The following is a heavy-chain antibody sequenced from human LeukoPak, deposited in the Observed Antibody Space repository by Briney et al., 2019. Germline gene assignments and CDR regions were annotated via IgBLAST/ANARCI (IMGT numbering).Heavy chain of an antibody. J-gene: IGHJ4*02. Sequence: GASVKVSCKASGGTFSSYAISWVRQAPGPGLEWLGGIIPIFGTANYAQKFQGRVTMTRAMSTSTVYMELNSLTSDDTAVYYFARATGRVVRGITGRYLDYWGQGTLVTVSS. CDR1: GGTFSSYA. CDR2: IIPIFGTA. CDR3: ARATGRVVRGITGRYLDY. D-gene: IGHD3-10*01. V-gene: IGHV1-69*05.